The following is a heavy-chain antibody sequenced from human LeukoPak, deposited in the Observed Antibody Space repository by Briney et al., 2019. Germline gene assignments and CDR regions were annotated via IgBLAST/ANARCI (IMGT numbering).Heavy chain of an antibody. D-gene: IGHD6-13*01. J-gene: IGHJ5*02. V-gene: IGHV1-8*01. CDR1: GYTFTSYD. Sequence: ASVKVSCKASGYTFTSYDINWVRQATGQGLEWMGWMNPNSGNTGYAQKFQGRVTTTRNTSISTAYMELSSLRSEDTAVYYCARAPPRAADMFDPWGQGTLVTVSS. CDR3: ARAPPRAADMFDP. CDR2: MNPNSGNT.